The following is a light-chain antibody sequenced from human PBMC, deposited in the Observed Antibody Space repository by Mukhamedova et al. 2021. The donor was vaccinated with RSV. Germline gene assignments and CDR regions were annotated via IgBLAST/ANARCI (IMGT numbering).Light chain of an antibody. CDR2: AAS. V-gene: IGKV1-27*01. J-gene: IGKJ3*01. CDR3: QKYNSAPQGFT. Sequence: WYQRRVHGKIPKLLIYAASTLQSGVPSRFSGSGSGTDFTLTISSLQHEDVATYYCQKYNSAPQGFTFGPGTQVDIK.